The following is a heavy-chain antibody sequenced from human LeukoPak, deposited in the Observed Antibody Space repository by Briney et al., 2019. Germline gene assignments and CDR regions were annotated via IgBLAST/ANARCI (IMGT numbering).Heavy chain of an antibody. CDR1: RDSITSSDYH. D-gene: IGHD6-19*01. J-gene: IGHJ4*02. CDR2: IYYSGNT. V-gene: IGHV4-39*01. CDR3: ASRIAVAGTRAVGYFDY. Sequence: PSETLSLTCTVSRDSITSSDYHWDWIRQPPGKGLEWIGTIYYSGNTYYNPSLDSRATISVDTSKNQFSLKLSSVTAADTAVYYCASRIAVAGTRAVGYFDYWGQGTLVTVSS.